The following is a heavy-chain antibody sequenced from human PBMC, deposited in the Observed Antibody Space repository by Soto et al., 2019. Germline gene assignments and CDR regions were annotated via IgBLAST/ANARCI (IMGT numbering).Heavy chain of an antibody. CDR3: AHGRGGFHPTVSWGY. J-gene: IGHJ4*02. CDR1: GFSLTSSGVG. V-gene: IGHV2-5*02. D-gene: IGHD4-17*01. CDR2: IYWDNDK. Sequence: QITLKESGPTLVKPTQTLTLTCTFSGFSLTSSGVGVGWIRQPPGKALEWLALIYWDNDKRYSPSLKSRLTITKDTSKNPVVLTMTNMDSVDTATYYCAHGRGGFHPTVSWGYWGQGTLVTVSS.